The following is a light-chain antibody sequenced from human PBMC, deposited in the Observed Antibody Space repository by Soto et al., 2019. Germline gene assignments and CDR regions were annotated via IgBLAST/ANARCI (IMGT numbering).Light chain of an antibody. CDR2: AAS. J-gene: IGKJ1*01. CDR1: QSISTY. V-gene: IGKV1-39*01. CDR3: QKGYSAPWT. Sequence: DIQMTQSPSSLSASLGDRVTITCRASQSISTYLHWYQQTPGKPPELLIYAASNLQSGVPSRFSGGGSGTDFTLTISSLQPEDFATYYCQKGYSAPWTFGQGTKVEIK.